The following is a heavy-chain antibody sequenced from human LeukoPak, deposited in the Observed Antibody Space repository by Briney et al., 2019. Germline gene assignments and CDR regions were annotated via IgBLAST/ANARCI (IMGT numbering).Heavy chain of an antibody. CDR1: GFTFDDYA. CDR3: ARKGLGGELGGFDS. J-gene: IGHJ4*02. Sequence: GGSLRLSCAVSGFTFDDYAMHWVRQVPGKGLEWVSGINWNSDSIGYADSVKGRFTISRDNAKNSLYLQMNSLRVEDTALYHCARKGLGGELGGFDSWGQGTLVTVSS. D-gene: IGHD1-7*01. V-gene: IGHV3-9*01. CDR2: INWNSDSI.